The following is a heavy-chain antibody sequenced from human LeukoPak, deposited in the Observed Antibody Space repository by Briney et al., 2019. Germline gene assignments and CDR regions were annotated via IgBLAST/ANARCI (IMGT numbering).Heavy chain of an antibody. D-gene: IGHD1-7*01. V-gene: IGHV3-66*01. Sequence: GGSLRLSCAASGFTVSSNYMSWVRQAPGKGLEWVSVIYSGGSTYYADSVKGRFTISRDNSKNTLYLQMNSLRAEDTAVYYCAAHTNYPAVDYWGQGTLVTVSS. CDR2: IYSGGST. CDR1: GFTVSSNY. J-gene: IGHJ4*02. CDR3: AAHTNYPAVDY.